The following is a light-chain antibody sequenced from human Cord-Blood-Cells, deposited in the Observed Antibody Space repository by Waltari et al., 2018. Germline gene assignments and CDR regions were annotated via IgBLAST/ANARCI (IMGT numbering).Light chain of an antibody. J-gene: IGKJ4*01. CDR2: AAS. V-gene: IGKV1-39*01. CDR1: QSIRSY. Sequence: DIQMTQSPSFLSAFVGDRVIITFRVSQSIRSYLNWYKQKPGKAPKHLIYAASRLQSWVPSRFSGSGSETDFTLTISRLQPEDFATYYCQQSDSTPLTFGGGTKVEIK. CDR3: QQSDSTPLT.